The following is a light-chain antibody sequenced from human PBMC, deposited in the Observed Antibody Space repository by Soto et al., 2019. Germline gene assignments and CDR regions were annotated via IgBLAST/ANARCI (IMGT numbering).Light chain of an antibody. V-gene: IGKV1D-13*01. J-gene: IGKJ5*01. Sequence: AIQLTQSPSSLSASVGDRVTITCRAGQGISSALAWYQQKPGKPPNLLIYDASTLQSGVPSRFSGSGSGTDFTLTISSLQPEDFATYYCQQFKNFPPITLGQGTRLEI. CDR3: QQFKNFPPIT. CDR1: QGISSA. CDR2: DAS.